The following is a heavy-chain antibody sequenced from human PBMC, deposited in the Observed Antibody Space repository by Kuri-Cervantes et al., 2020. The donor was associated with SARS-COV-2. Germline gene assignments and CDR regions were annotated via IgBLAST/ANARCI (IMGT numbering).Heavy chain of an antibody. CDR2: IYYSGST. J-gene: IGHJ4*02. CDR3: ARVGEYSSSLDY. V-gene: IGHV4-39*07. Sequence: SETLSLTCTVSGGSISSSSYYWGWIRQPPGKGLEWIGSIYYSGSTNYNPSLKSRVTISVDTSKNQFSLKLSSVTAADTAVYYCARVGEYSSSLDYWGQGTLVTSPQ. CDR1: GGSISSSSYY. D-gene: IGHD6-13*01.